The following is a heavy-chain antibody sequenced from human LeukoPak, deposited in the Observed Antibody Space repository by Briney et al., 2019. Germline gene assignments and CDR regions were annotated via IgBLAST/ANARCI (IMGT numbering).Heavy chain of an antibody. CDR3: ATADSGSDY. D-gene: IGHD3-16*01. V-gene: IGHV3-74*01. CDR2: ISADGSYT. J-gene: IGHJ3*01. Sequence: QTGGSLRLSCAASGFTFSSYWMHWVRQAPGKGLVWVTRISADGSYTLYADSVKGRFTISRDNAKNTLYLQMNSLRAEDTAVYYFATADSGSDYWGQGTTVTVSS. CDR1: GFTFSSYW.